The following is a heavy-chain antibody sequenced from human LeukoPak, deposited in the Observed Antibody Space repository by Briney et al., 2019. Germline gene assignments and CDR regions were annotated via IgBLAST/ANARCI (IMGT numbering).Heavy chain of an antibody. D-gene: IGHD6-13*01. V-gene: IGHV4-4*07. CDR2: IYSTGST. CDR3: ARGIADPYSFDS. CDR1: GGSINFYY. J-gene: IGHJ4*02. Sequence: SETLSLTCTVSGGSINFYYWSWIRKPAGKGLKWIGRIYSTGSTNYRPSLKSRVTMSVDKSKNQFSLNLSSVTAADTAVYYCARGIADPYSFDSWGQGTLVSVSS.